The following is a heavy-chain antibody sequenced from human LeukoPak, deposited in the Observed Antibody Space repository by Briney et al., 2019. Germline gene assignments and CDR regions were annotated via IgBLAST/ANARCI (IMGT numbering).Heavy chain of an antibody. CDR2: IYYSGST. J-gene: IGHJ5*02. CDR3: AREYYYGSNWFDP. D-gene: IGHD3-10*01. Sequence: SETLSLTCTVSGGSISSYYWSWIRQPPGKGLEWIGYIYYSGSTNYNPSLKSRVTISVDTSKNQFSLKLSSVTAADTAVYYCAREYYYGSNWFDPWGQGTLVTVSS. CDR1: GGSISSYY. V-gene: IGHV4-59*01.